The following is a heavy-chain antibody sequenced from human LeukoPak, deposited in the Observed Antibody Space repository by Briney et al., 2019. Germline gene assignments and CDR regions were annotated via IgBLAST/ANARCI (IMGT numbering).Heavy chain of an antibody. CDR2: INTDGSST. V-gene: IGHV3-74*01. CDR1: GSTFSSYW. J-gene: IGHJ4*02. D-gene: IGHD2-8*01. CDR3: ARDNGGVDY. Sequence: PGGSLRLSCEASGSTFSSYWMHWVRQAPGKGPVWVSHINTDGSSTNYADSVRGRFTVYRANAKNTLNLQMNSLRVEDTAVYYCARDNGGVDYWGQGTLVTVSS.